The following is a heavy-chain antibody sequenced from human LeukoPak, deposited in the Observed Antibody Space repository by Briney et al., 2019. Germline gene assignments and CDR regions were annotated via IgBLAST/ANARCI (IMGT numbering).Heavy chain of an antibody. CDR1: GFTFSSYE. V-gene: IGHV3-48*03. Sequence: GGSLRLSCAASGFTFSSYEMIWVRQAPGKGLEGVSYISRSGSTIYCADSVKGRFTISRDNAKNSLSLQMTTLRAEDTAVYYCARGDIVVVVAATGQGRTTGDYGMAVWGQGTTVTVSS. D-gene: IGHD2-15*01. CDR3: ARGDIVVVVAATGQGRTTGDYGMAV. J-gene: IGHJ6*02. CDR2: ISRSGSTI.